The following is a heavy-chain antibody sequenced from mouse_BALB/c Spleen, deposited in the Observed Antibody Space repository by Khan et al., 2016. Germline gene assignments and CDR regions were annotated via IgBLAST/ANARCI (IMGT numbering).Heavy chain of an antibody. Sequence: IQLVQSGAELVKPGASVKLSCTASGFNIKDTYMHWVKQRPEQGLEWIGRIDPANGNTKYDPKFQGKATITADTSSNTAYLQLSSLTSEDTAVYYCARSRYYGSSYEDYFDYWGQGTTLTVSS. D-gene: IGHD1-1*01. V-gene: IGHV14-3*02. CDR2: IDPANGNT. CDR1: GFNIKDTY. CDR3: ARSRYYGSSYEDYFDY. J-gene: IGHJ2*01.